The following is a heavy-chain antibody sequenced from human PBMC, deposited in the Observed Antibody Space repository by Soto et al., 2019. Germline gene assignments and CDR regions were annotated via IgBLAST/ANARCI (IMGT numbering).Heavy chain of an antibody. CDR2: ISSSSSYI. J-gene: IGHJ5*02. CDR3: AVDIVLMVYVAFDP. V-gene: IGHV3-21*01. CDR1: GFTFSSYS. Sequence: PGGSLSLSWAASGFTFSSYSMNWVRQAPGKGLEWVSSISSSSSYIYYADSVKGRFTISRDNAKNSLYLQMNSLRAEDTAVYSCAVDIVLMVYVAFDPWGQGTLVTVSS. D-gene: IGHD2-8*01.